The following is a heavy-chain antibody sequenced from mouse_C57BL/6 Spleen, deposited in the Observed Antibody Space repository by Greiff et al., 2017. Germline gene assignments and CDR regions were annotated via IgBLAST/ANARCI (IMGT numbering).Heavy chain of an antibody. CDR3: ARRGGRVYWYFDV. CDR1: GYSFTGYY. CDR2: INPSTGGT. J-gene: IGHJ1*03. Sequence: VQLKQSGPELVKPGASVKISCKASGYSFTGYYMNWVKQSPEKSLEWIGEINPSTGGTTYNQKFKAKATLTVDKSSSTAYMQLKSLTSEDSAVYYCARRGGRVYWYFDVWGTETTVTVST. V-gene: IGHV1-42*01.